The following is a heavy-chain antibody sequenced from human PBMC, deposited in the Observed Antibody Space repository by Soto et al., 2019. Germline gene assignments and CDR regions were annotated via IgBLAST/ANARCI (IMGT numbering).Heavy chain of an antibody. Sequence: SVKVSCKASGGTFSSCAISWVRQAPGQGLEWMGGIIPIFGTANYAQKFQGRVTITADESTSTAYMELSSLRSEDTAVYYCARDKSDGYGSGSPYGMDVWGQGTTVTVSS. D-gene: IGHD3-10*01. J-gene: IGHJ6*02. CDR3: ARDKSDGYGSGSPYGMDV. CDR1: GGTFSSCA. CDR2: IIPIFGTA. V-gene: IGHV1-69*13.